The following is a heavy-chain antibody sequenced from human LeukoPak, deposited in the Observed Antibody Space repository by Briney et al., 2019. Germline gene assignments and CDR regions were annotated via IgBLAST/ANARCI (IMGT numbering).Heavy chain of an antibody. Sequence: GGSLRLSCAASGFTFSDHYMDWVRQAPGKGLEWVGRTRNKANSYTTEYAASVKGRFTISRDDSKNSLYLQMNSLKTEDTAVYYCAREGKYYDSSGHLFDYWGQGTLVTVSS. CDR1: GFTFSDHY. CDR3: AREGKYYDSSGHLFDY. J-gene: IGHJ4*02. CDR2: TRNKANSYTT. V-gene: IGHV3-72*01. D-gene: IGHD3-22*01.